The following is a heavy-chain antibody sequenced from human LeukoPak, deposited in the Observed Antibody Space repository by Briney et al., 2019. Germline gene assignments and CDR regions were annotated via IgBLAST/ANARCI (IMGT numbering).Heavy chain of an antibody. D-gene: IGHD3-3*01. CDR1: GFTFSSYA. CDR2: ISGSGGST. CDR3: ARGSGKITIFGVPY. Sequence: PGGSLRLSCAASGFTFSSYAMSWVRQAPGKGLEWVSAISGSGGSTYYADSVKGRFTISRDNAKNSLYLQMTSLRAEDTAVYYCARGSGKITIFGVPYWGQGTLVTVSS. J-gene: IGHJ4*02. V-gene: IGHV3-23*01.